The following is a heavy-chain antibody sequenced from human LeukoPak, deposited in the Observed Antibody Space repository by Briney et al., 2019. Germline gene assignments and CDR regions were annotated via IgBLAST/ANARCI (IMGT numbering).Heavy chain of an antibody. V-gene: IGHV3-23*01. CDR2: IRGSGGSR. CDR1: GFTFTSYA. D-gene: IGHD3-22*01. CDR3: AKDGCYDSSAYYYVRYFDL. J-gene: IGHJ2*01. Sequence: RGSLRLSCAPSGFTFTSYATKWVPPAPGERLGWVSAIRGSGGSRYYAASVKGRFTISRDNSKNTLYLQMNSLRAEDTAVYYCAKDGCYDSSAYYYVRYFDLWGRGTLVTVSS.